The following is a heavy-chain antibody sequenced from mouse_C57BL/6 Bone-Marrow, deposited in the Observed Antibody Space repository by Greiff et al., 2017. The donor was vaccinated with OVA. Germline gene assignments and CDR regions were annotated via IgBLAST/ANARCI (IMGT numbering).Heavy chain of an antibody. CDR1: GYAFSSYW. J-gene: IGHJ2*01. CDR3: ARAHSDSNYDY. D-gene: IGHD2-5*01. V-gene: IGHV1-80*01. CDR2: IYPGDGDT. Sequence: VQLQQSGAELVKPGASVKISCKASGYAFSSYWMNWVKQRPGKGLEWIGQIYPGDGDTNYNGKFKGKATLTADKSSSTAYMQRSSLTSEDSAVYFCARAHSDSNYDYWGQGTTLTVSS.